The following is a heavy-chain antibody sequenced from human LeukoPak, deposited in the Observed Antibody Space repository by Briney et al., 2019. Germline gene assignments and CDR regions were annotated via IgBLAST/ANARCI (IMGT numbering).Heavy chain of an antibody. CDR1: GFTISRYA. CDR3: AKDLSWFGGSLATFGY. D-gene: IGHD3-10*01. CDR2: IGGSGGTT. Sequence: GGSLRLSCAASGFTISRYAMSWVRQAPGKGLEWVSSIGGSGGTTYYADSVQGRFTISRDNSKNTLYLQMNSLSAEDTAVYYCAKDLSWFGGSLATFGYWGQGTLATVSS. J-gene: IGHJ4*02. V-gene: IGHV3-23*01.